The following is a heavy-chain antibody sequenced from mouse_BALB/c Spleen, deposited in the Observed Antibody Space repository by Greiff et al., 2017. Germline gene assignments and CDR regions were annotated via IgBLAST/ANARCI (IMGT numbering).Heavy chain of an antibody. V-gene: IGHV1-9*01. Sequence: QVQLQQSGAELMKPGASVKISCKATGYTFSSYWIEWVKQRPGHGLEWIGEILPGSGSTNYNEKFKGKATFTADTSSNTAYMQLSSLTSEDSAVYYCARSLYGQASLYYAMDYWGQGTSVTVSS. CDR2: ILPGSGST. CDR3: ARSLYGQASLYYAMDY. J-gene: IGHJ4*01. CDR1: GYTFSSYW. D-gene: IGHD6-1*01.